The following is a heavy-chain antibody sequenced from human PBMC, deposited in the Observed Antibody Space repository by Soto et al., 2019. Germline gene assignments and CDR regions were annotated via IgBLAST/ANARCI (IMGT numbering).Heavy chain of an antibody. J-gene: IGHJ6*02. D-gene: IGHD2-8*02. CDR3: ARDYVGTGAVDI. CDR2: ISSDGSNE. CDR1: GFTFSRHA. V-gene: IGHV3-30-3*01. Sequence: GGSLRLSCVVSGFTFSRHAMHWVRQAPGKGLEWVAVISSDGSNEYYGDSVRGRFTISRDNSKNTLYVQMNRLRAEDTAVYYCARDYVGTGAVDIWGQGTTVTVSS.